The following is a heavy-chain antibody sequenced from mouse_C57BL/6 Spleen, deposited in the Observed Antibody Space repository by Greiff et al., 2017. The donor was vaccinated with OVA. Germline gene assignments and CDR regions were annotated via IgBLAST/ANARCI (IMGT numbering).Heavy chain of an antibody. CDR2: ISSGGSYT. D-gene: IGHD2-3*01. CDR1: GFTFSSYG. CDR3: ARHGLGWDYFDY. J-gene: IGHJ2*01. Sequence: DVKLVESGGDLVKPGGSLKLSCAASGFTFSSYGMSWVRQTPDKRLEWVATISSGGSYTYYPDSVKGRFTISRDNAKNTLYLQMSSLKSEDTAMYYCARHGLGWDYFDYWGQGTTLTVSS. V-gene: IGHV5-6*02.